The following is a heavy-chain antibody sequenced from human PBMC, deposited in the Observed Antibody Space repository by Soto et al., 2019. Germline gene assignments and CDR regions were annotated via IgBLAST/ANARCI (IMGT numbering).Heavy chain of an antibody. Sequence: QVQLVESGGGVVQPGRSLRLSCAASGFTFSSYGMHWVRQAPGKGLEWVAVIWYDGSNKYYADSVRGRFTISRDNSKNTLYLQMNSLRAEDTAVYYCARDQRWLQLGMDVWGQGTTVTVSS. CDR1: GFTFSSYG. CDR2: IWYDGSNK. V-gene: IGHV3-33*01. J-gene: IGHJ6*02. CDR3: ARDQRWLQLGMDV. D-gene: IGHD5-12*01.